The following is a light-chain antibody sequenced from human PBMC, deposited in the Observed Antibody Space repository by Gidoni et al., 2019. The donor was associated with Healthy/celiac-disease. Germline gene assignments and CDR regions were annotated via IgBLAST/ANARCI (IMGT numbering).Light chain of an antibody. V-gene: IGLV3-1*01. J-gene: IGLJ1*01. CDR3: QAWDSSTAYV. CDR2: QDS. Sequence: SYELTQPPSVSVSPGQTASITCSGDKLGDKDACCYQQKQGQSPVLVIYQDSKRPSGIPERFSGSNSGNTATLTISGTQAMDEADYYCQAWDSSTAYVFGTGTKVTVL. CDR1: KLGDKD.